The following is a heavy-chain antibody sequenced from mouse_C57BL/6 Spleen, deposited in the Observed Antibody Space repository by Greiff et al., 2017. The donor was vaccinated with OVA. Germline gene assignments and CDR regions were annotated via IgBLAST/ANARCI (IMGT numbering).Heavy chain of an antibody. CDR1: GYTFTSYW. V-gene: IGHV1-59*01. D-gene: IGHD1-1*01. Sequence: QVQLQQSGAELVRPGTSVKLSCKASGYTFTSYWMHWVKQRPGQGLEWIGVIDPSDSYTNYNQKFKGKATLTVDTSSSTAYMQLSSLTSEDSAVYYCARPITTVVALYWYFDVWGTGTTVTVSS. J-gene: IGHJ1*03. CDR2: IDPSDSYT. CDR3: ARPITTVVALYWYFDV.